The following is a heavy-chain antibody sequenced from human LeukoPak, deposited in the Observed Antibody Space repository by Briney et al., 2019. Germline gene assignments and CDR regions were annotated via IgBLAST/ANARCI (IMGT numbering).Heavy chain of an antibody. CDR1: GYIFNTYG. J-gene: IGHJ4*02. V-gene: IGHV1-18*03. D-gene: IGHD5-12*01. Sequence: ATVKVSCKTSGYIFNTYGISWVRQAPGQGLEWMAWIRGNNDNTKYAQKFQGRVTLTTDTSTSTAYMELRGLTSDDMAVYYCVRDSAYSPDYWGQGSLVTVSP. CDR2: IRGNNDNT. CDR3: VRDSAYSPDY.